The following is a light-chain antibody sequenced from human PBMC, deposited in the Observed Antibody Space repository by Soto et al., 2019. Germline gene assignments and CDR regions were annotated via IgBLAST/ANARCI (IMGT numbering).Light chain of an antibody. V-gene: IGKV3-20*01. Sequence: EIVMTQSPATLSVSPGDRATLSCRASQSVTSNLAWYQQKPGQAPRLLIYGASSRATGIPDRLSGSGSGTDLTLTISRLEPEDFAVYYCQKFATSPLTFGGGTKVDIK. CDR1: QSVTSN. CDR2: GAS. J-gene: IGKJ4*01. CDR3: QKFATSPLT.